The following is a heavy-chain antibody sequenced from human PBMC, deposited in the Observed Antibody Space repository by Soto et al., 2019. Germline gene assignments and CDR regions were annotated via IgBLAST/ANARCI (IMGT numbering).Heavy chain of an antibody. J-gene: IGHJ6*02. CDR2: IYHSGST. Sequence: QLQLQESGSGRVKPSQTLSLTCAVSGGSISSGGYSWTWIRQPPGKGLEWIGYIYHSGSTYYNPSLKSRVTLSVDRSKNQFSLKLNSVTAADTAVYYCARVPDVWGQGTTVTVSS. CDR1: GGSISSGGYS. V-gene: IGHV4-30-2*01. CDR3: ARVPDV.